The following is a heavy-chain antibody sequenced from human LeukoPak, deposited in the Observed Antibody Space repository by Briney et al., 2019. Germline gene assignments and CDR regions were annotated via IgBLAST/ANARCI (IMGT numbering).Heavy chain of an antibody. CDR1: GGSISSGDYY. CDR3: ARDRNYYGSGSYYYGMDV. D-gene: IGHD3-10*01. V-gene: IGHV4-30-4*08. CDR2: IYYSGST. Sequence: SQTLSLTCTVSGGSISSGDYYWSWIRQPPGKGLEWIGYIYYSGSTYYNPSLKSRVTISVDTSKNQFSLKLSSVTAADTAVHYCARDRNYYGSGSYYYGMDVWGQGTTVTVSS. J-gene: IGHJ6*02.